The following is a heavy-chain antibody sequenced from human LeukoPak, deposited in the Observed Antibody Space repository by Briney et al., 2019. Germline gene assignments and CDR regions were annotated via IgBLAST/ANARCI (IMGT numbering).Heavy chain of an antibody. V-gene: IGHV5-51*01. CDR2: IYPGDSDT. CDR3: AGHGPPITMVRGVIITGDYYYYYMDV. J-gene: IGHJ6*03. CDR1: GYSFTSYW. Sequence: GESLKISCKGSGYSFTSYWIGWVRQMPGKGLEWMGIIYPGDSDTRYSPSFQGQVTISADKSISTAYLQWSSLKASDTAMYYCAGHGPPITMVRGVIITGDYYYYYMDVWGKGTTVTVSS. D-gene: IGHD3-10*01.